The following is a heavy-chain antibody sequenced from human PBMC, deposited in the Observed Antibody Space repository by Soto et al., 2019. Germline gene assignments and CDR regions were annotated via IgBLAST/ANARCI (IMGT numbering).Heavy chain of an antibody. Sequence: EVQLLESGGGLVQPGGSLRVSCAASGFTFSNYAMHWVRQAPGKGLEWVSAISGSSGGTYYADSVKGRFTISRDNSKNALYLQMNSLRADDTALYYCAAGTTTRPRNPFDCWGQGTLVTVSS. D-gene: IGHD1-1*01. CDR1: GFTFSNYA. CDR3: AAGTTTRPRNPFDC. J-gene: IGHJ4*02. CDR2: ISGSSGGT. V-gene: IGHV3-23*01.